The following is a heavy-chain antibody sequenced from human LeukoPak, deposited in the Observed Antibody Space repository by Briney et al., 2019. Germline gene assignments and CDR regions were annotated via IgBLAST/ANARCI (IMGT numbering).Heavy chain of an antibody. CDR1: DFSFSNYG. CDR3: AKDIYYDSSGYRGYFDY. CDR2: ILYDGNNK. V-gene: IGHV3-30*18. Sequence: GGSLRLSCAASDFSFSNYGMHWVRQAPGKGLEWVAVILYDGNNKHYAESVKGRFTISRDNSNNMLYLQMNSLRPEDTAVYYCAKDIYYDSSGYRGYFDYWGQGTLVTVSS. D-gene: IGHD3-22*01. J-gene: IGHJ4*02.